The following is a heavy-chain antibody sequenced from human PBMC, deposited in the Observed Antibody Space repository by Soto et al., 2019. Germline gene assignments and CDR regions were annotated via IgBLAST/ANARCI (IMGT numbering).Heavy chain of an antibody. V-gene: IGHV3-30-3*01. CDR3: ARSGYD. Sequence: QVQLVESGGGVVQPGRSLRLSCAASGFTFSSYAMHWVRQAPGKGLEWVAVISYDGSNQYYADSVKGRFTISRDNSKNTLYLQMNSLRAEDTAVYYWARSGYDWGQGTLVTVSS. CDR2: ISYDGSNQ. J-gene: IGHJ4*02. D-gene: IGHD2-15*01. CDR1: GFTFSSYA.